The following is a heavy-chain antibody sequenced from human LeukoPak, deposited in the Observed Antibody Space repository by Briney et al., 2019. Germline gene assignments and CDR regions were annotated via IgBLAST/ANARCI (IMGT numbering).Heavy chain of an antibody. CDR3: ARGRHYNC. D-gene: IGHD1-1*01. V-gene: IGHV1-8*01. Sequence: GASVTVSCTASGYTFTSYDISWVRQAPGQGLEWMGWMSPNSGNTGYAQKFQGRVIMTRNTSISTAYMELSSLRSEDPAVYYCARGRHYNCWGQGTMVTVSS. CDR2: MSPNSGNT. CDR1: GYTFTSYD. J-gene: IGHJ3*01.